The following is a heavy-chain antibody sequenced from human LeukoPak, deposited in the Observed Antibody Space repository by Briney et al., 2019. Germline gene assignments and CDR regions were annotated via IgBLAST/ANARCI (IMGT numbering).Heavy chain of an antibody. CDR3: ARDHYSSSGGQYNWFDP. D-gene: IGHD6-6*01. V-gene: IGHV1-18*01. Sequence: ASVKVSCKASGYTFTSYGISWVRQAPGQGLEWMGWISAYNGNTNYAQKLQGRVTMTTDTSTSTAYMELRSLRSDDTAVYYCARDHYSSSGGQYNWFDPWGQGTLVTVSS. CDR1: GYTFTSYG. J-gene: IGHJ5*02. CDR2: ISAYNGNT.